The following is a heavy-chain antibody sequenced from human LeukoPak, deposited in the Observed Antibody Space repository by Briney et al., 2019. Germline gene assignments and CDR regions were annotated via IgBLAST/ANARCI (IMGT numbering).Heavy chain of an antibody. V-gene: IGHV3-21*01. CDR2: ISSSSSYI. CDR1: GFTFSSYA. Sequence: GGSLRLSCAASGFTFSSYAMSWVRQAPGKGLEWVSSISSSSSYIYYADSVKGRFTISRDNSKNTLYLQMNSLGAEDTAVYYCARGAGKYGGNWGDYWGQGTLVTVS. D-gene: IGHD7-27*01. CDR3: ARGAGKYGGNWGDY. J-gene: IGHJ4*02.